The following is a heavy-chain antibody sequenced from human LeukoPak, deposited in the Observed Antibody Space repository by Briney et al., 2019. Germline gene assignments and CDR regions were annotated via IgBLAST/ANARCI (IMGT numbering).Heavy chain of an antibody. Sequence: ASVKVSCKVSGYTLTELSMHWVRQAPGKGLEWMGGFDPEDGETIYAQKFQGRVTMTEDTSTDTAYMELSSLRSEDTAVCYCVNSSGYMGAFDIWGQGTMVTVSS. V-gene: IGHV1-24*01. J-gene: IGHJ3*02. D-gene: IGHD3-22*01. CDR1: GYTLTELS. CDR2: FDPEDGET. CDR3: VNSSGYMGAFDI.